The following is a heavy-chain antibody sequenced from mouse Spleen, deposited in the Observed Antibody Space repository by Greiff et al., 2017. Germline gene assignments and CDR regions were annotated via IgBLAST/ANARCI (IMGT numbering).Heavy chain of an antibody. D-gene: IGHD1-1*01. V-gene: IGHV1S137*01. Sequence: QVQLKQSGAELVRPGVSVKISCKGSGYTFTDYAMHWVKQSHAKSLEWIGVISTYYGDASYNQKFKGKATMTVDKSSSTAYMELARLTSEDSAIYYCARHYGSSFDYWGQGTTLTVSS. CDR3: ARHYGSSFDY. CDR1: GYTFTDYA. J-gene: IGHJ2*01. CDR2: ISTYYGDA.